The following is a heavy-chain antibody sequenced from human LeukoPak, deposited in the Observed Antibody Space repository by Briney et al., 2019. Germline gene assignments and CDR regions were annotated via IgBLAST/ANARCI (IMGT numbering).Heavy chain of an antibody. Sequence: ASVKVSCKASGGTFSSYAISWVRQAPGQGLEWMGGMIPIFGTANYAQKFQGRVTITTDESTSTAYMELSSLRSEDTAVYYCARDIAVAGWGNYFDYWGQGTLVTVSS. D-gene: IGHD6-19*01. V-gene: IGHV1-69*05. CDR3: ARDIAVAGWGNYFDY. CDR1: GGTFSSYA. CDR2: MIPIFGTA. J-gene: IGHJ4*02.